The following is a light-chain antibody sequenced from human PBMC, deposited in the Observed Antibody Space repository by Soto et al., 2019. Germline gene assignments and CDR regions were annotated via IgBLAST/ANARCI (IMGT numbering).Light chain of an antibody. Sequence: QSALTQPASVSGSPGQSITISCTGTSSDVGGYNYVSWYQQHPDKAPKLMIYDVRNRPSGVSNRFSGSKSGSTASLTISGLQAEDEADYYCGSYTGTGTLLFGGGTKLTVL. J-gene: IGLJ2*01. V-gene: IGLV2-14*01. CDR3: GSYTGTGTLL. CDR1: SSDVGGYNY. CDR2: DVR.